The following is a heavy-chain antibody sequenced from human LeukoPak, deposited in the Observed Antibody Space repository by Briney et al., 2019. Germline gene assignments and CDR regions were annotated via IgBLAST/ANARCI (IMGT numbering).Heavy chain of an antibody. V-gene: IGHV4-39*07. CDR2: IYYSGST. D-gene: IGHD6-13*01. CDR1: GGSISSSSYY. CDR3: GGLQLAAGTIDY. Sequence: SETLSLTCTVSGGSISSSSYYWGWIRQPPGKGLEWIGSIYYSGSTYYNPSLKSLVTIAVDTSKNQFSLKLSSVTAADTAVYYCGGLQLAAGTIDYWGQGTLVTVSS. J-gene: IGHJ4*02.